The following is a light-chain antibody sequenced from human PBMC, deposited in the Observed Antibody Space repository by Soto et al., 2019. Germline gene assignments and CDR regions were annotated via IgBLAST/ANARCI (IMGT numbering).Light chain of an antibody. J-gene: IGLJ3*02. V-gene: IGLV2-8*01. CDR2: EVS. Sequence: QSVLTQPPSASGSPGQSVTISCTGTSSDVGGYNYVSWYQQHPGKAPKVMMYEVSKRPSGVPDRFSGSKSGTSASLAISWLRSEDEADYYCAAWDDSLSGWVFGGGTKVTVL. CDR3: AAWDDSLSGWV. CDR1: SSDVGGYNY.